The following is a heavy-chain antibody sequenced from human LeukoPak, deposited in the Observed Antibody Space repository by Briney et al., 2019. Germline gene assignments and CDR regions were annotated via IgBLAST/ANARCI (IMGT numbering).Heavy chain of an antibody. CDR2: MNPNSGNT. Sequence: ASVKVSCKASGYTFTSYDINWVRQATGLGLEWVGWMNPNSGNTGYAQKFQGRVTMTRNTSISTAYMELSSLRSEDTAVYYCARKNVAAAGRNWFDPWGQGTLVTVSS. CDR1: GYTFTSYD. V-gene: IGHV1-8*01. J-gene: IGHJ5*02. D-gene: IGHD6-13*01. CDR3: ARKNVAAAGRNWFDP.